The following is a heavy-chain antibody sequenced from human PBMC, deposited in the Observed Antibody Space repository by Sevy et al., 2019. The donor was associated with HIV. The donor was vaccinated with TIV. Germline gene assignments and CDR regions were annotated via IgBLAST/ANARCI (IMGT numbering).Heavy chain of an antibody. CDR1: GFTFSSYT. Sequence: GGSLRLSCAASGFTFSSYTMNWVRQAPGKGLEWVSYISSSSSTIDYAASVKGRFTISRDNAKNSLYLQMNSLRDEDTDWYFCARRFNIVGATHFDYWGQGTLVTVSS. J-gene: IGHJ4*02. V-gene: IGHV3-48*02. D-gene: IGHD1-26*01. CDR2: ISSSSSTI. CDR3: ARRFNIVGATHFDY.